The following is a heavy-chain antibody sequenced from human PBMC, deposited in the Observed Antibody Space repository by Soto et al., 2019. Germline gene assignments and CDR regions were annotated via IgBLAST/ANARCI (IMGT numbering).Heavy chain of an antibody. Sequence: GGSLRLSCAASGFTFSSYWMHWVRQAPGKGLVWVSRINSDGSSTSYADSVKGRFTISRDNAKNTLYLQMNSLRAEDTAVYYCARVLVDARYYYYGMDVWGQGTTVTVSS. V-gene: IGHV3-74*01. CDR3: ARVLVDARYYYYGMDV. CDR2: INSDGSST. J-gene: IGHJ6*02. CDR1: GFTFSSYW. D-gene: IGHD6-6*01.